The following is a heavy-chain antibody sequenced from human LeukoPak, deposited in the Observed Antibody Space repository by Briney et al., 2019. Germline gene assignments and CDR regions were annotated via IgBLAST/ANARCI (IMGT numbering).Heavy chain of an antibody. V-gene: IGHV1-2*02. CDR3: ARDSDSSSWYSFDY. Sequence: ASVKVSCKASGCTFTGYYMHWVRQAPGRGLEWMGWINPNSGGTNCAQKFQGRVTMTRDTSISTAYMELSRLRSDETAVYYCARDSDSSSWYSFDYWGQGTLVTVSS. CDR1: GCTFTGYY. J-gene: IGHJ4*02. D-gene: IGHD6-13*01. CDR2: INPNSGGT.